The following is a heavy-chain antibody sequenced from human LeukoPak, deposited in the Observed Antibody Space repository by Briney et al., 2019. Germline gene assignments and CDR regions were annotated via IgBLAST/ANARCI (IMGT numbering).Heavy chain of an antibody. CDR2: INPKSDGT. J-gene: IGHJ3*02. D-gene: IGHD4-17*01. Sequence: ASVKVSCKASGYTFTGYYMHWVRQAPGQGLEWMGRINPKSDGTNYAQKFQGRVTMTRDTTISTPYMELSRLRSDDTAVYYCAREYGDYDAFDIWGQGTMVTVSS. CDR1: GYTFTGYY. V-gene: IGHV1-2*06. CDR3: AREYGDYDAFDI.